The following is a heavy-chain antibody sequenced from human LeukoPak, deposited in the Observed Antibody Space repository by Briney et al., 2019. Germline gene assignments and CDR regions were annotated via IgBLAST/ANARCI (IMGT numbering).Heavy chain of an antibody. V-gene: IGHV3-48*01. Sequence: GGSLRLSCAASEFTFSTYVMSWVRQAPGRGLEWVSYISSSSSTIYYADSVKGRFTISRDNAKNSLYLQMNSLRAEDTAVYYCATVSYCSSTSCRNMFFDYWGQGTLVTVSS. CDR1: EFTFSTYV. J-gene: IGHJ4*02. CDR2: ISSSSSTI. CDR3: ATVSYCSSTSCRNMFFDY. D-gene: IGHD2-2*01.